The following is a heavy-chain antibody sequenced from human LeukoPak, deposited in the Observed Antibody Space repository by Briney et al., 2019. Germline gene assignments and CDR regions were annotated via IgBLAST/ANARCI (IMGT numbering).Heavy chain of an antibody. CDR2: IYSDGTT. V-gene: IGHV3-53*01. Sequence: PGGSLRLSCAASGFTVGNNYMTWVRQAPGKGLEWVSEIYSDGTTYYTASVKGRFSVSRDNSKNTVYLEMNSLRGEDTAIYYCTRDLREHGVFDIWGQGTMVTVSS. CDR3: TRDLREHGVFDI. J-gene: IGHJ3*02. D-gene: IGHD1-26*01. CDR1: GFTVGNNY.